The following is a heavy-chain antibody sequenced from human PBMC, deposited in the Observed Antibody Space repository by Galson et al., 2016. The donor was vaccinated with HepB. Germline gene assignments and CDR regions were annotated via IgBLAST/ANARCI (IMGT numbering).Heavy chain of an antibody. D-gene: IGHD2-2*01. V-gene: IGHV3-48*01. Sequence: SLRLSCAASEFTFSTYTMNWVRQAPGKGLEWVAHISGSSNTIYYADSVKGRFTISRDNSKNTLSLQMNSLTADDTAIYYCVQGSTAPAVWGKGTTVTVSS. CDR3: VQGSTAPAV. J-gene: IGHJ6*04. CDR1: EFTFSTYT. CDR2: ISGSSNTI.